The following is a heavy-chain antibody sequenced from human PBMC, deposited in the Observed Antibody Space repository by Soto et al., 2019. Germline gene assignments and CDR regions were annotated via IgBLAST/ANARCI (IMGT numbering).Heavy chain of an antibody. Sequence: QVQLQESGPGLVKPSQTLSLTCTVSGGSIISGGYYWSWIRQHPGKGLEWIGYIYYSGSTYYNPDLNIRVTISVDTSTNQFPLKLSSVSAADPAVYYCASDCSGGSCSTRWPYFDYWGQGPMVTVSS. V-gene: IGHV4-31*03. CDR1: GGSIISGGYY. D-gene: IGHD2-15*01. CDR3: ASDCSGGSCSTRWPYFDY. J-gene: IGHJ4*02. CDR2: IYYSGST.